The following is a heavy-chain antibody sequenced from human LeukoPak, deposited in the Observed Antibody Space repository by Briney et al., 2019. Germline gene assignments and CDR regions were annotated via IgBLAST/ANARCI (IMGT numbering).Heavy chain of an antibody. CDR1: GFTFDDYA. J-gene: IGHJ4*02. D-gene: IGHD3-10*01. Sequence: GRSLRLSCAASGFTFDDYAMHWVRQAPGKGLEWVAFIRYDGSNKYYADSVKGRFTISRDNSKNTLYLQMNSLRAEDTAVYYCAKARDVDYYGSGSYYPFDYWGQGTLVTVSS. V-gene: IGHV3-30*02. CDR2: IRYDGSNK. CDR3: AKARDVDYYGSGSYYPFDY.